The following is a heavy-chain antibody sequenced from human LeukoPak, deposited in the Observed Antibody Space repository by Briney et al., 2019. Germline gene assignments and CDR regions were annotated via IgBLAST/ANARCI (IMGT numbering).Heavy chain of an antibody. D-gene: IGHD2-8*02. CDR3: VVIVLG. CDR1: GFTFSSYS. J-gene: IGHJ4*02. V-gene: IGHV3-74*01. Sequence: QPGRSLRLSCAASGFTFSSYSMNWVRQAPGQGLVWVSRISSDGTTTNYADSVRGRFTISRDNAKNMLYLQMNSLRAEDTAIYYCVVIVLGWGQGTLVTVSS. CDR2: ISSDGTTT.